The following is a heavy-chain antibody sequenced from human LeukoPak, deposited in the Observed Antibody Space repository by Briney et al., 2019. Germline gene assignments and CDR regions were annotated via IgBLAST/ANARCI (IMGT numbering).Heavy chain of an antibody. CDR1: GGTFISYA. CDR3: AGKYDWFDP. J-gene: IGHJ5*02. D-gene: IGHD2-8*01. Sequence: SVKVSCKASGGTFISYAISWVGQAPGQGREWMGGTIPIFGTANYAQKFQGSVTITTHESTSTASMELSSLRSEDSAVSYCAGKYDWFDPWGQGTLVTVSS. CDR2: TIPIFGTA. V-gene: IGHV1-69*05.